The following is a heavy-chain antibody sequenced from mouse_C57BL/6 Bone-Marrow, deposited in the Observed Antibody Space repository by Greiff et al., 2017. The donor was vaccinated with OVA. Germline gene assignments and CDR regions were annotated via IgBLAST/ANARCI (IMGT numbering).Heavy chain of an antibody. CDR3: ARGTAQATWFAY. D-gene: IGHD3-2*02. Sequence: VQRVESGAELARPGASVKMSCKASGYTFTSYTMHWVKQRPGQGLEWIGYINPSSGYTKYNQKFKDKATLTADKSSSTAYMQLSSLTSEDSAVYYCARGTAQATWFAYWGQGTLVTVSA. J-gene: IGHJ3*01. CDR1: GYTFTSYT. CDR2: INPSSGYT. V-gene: IGHV1-4*01.